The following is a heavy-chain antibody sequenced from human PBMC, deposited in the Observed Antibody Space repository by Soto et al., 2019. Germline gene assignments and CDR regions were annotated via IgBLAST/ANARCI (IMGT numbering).Heavy chain of an antibody. CDR2: IFYTGST. V-gene: IGHV4-31*03. D-gene: IGHD6-13*01. Sequence: SETLSLTCTVSGGPFSRSDCSWSCLPPGPGKGLECIGYIFYTGSTYYNPTLKSRVTMSVDTSKRQFSLNLSSLTAADTAVYYCARVYSVNYLGYFDYWGQGALVTVS. J-gene: IGHJ4*02. CDR3: ARVYSVNYLGYFDY. CDR1: GGPFSRSDCS.